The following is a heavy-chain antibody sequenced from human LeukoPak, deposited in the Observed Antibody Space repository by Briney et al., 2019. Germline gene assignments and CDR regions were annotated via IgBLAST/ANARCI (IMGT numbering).Heavy chain of an antibody. CDR3: ARTTIFGPQDAFDI. D-gene: IGHD3-3*01. Sequence: GGSLRLSCAASGFTFSSYWMSWVRQAPGKGLEWVANIKQDGSEKYYVDSVKGRFTISRDNAKNSLYLQMNSLRAEDTAVYYCARTTIFGPQDAFDIWGQGTMVTVSS. CDR2: IKQDGSEK. J-gene: IGHJ3*02. CDR1: GFTFSSYW. V-gene: IGHV3-7*01.